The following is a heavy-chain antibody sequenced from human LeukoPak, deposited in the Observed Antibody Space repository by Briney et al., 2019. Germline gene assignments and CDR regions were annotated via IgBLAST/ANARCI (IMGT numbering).Heavy chain of an antibody. CDR1: GGSISSYY. Sequence: PSETLSLTCTVSGGSISSYYWSWIRQPAGKGLEWIGRIYTSGSTNYNPSLKSRVTMSVDTSKNQFSLKLSSVTAADTAVYYCARDSDYYDSSGYYYVLDYWGQGTLVTVSS. J-gene: IGHJ4*02. V-gene: IGHV4-4*07. D-gene: IGHD3-22*01. CDR2: IYTSGST. CDR3: ARDSDYYDSSGYYYVLDY.